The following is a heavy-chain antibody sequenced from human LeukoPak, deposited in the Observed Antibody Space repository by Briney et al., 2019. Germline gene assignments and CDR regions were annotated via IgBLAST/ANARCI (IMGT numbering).Heavy chain of an antibody. Sequence: GSSLRLSCVASGFTFSGYGMHWVRQAPGKGLEWVALIWYDGTRENCADSVKGRFTISRDYSKNTLYLQMNSLRVEDTAVYYCARDLSVGGLDFGLWGQGTVVTVSS. V-gene: IGHV3-33*01. J-gene: IGHJ4*02. CDR3: ARDLSVGGLDFGL. D-gene: IGHD1-26*01. CDR1: GFTFSGYG. CDR2: IWYDGTRE.